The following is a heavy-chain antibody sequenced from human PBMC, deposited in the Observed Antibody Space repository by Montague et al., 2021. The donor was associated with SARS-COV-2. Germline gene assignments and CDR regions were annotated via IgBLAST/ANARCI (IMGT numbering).Heavy chain of an antibody. CDR3: VRGGDYTDYGRVDY. CDR2: IYYSGDT. CDR1: GGSISTGSYY. D-gene: IGHD4-11*01. V-gene: IGHV4-39*01. Sequence: SDTLFLTRSFSGGSISTGSYYWGWIRQPPRKGLEWIGSIYYSGDTYYNPSLKSRVTISVDTSKNQFSLRLSSVTAADTAVYYCVRGGDYTDYGRVDYWGQGTLVIVSS. J-gene: IGHJ4*02.